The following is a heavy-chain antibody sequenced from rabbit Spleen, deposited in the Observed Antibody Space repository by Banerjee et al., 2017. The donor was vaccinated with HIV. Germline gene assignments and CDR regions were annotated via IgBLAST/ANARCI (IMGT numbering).Heavy chain of an antibody. V-gene: IGHV1S45*01. CDR3: ARDLVGVIGWNFYL. J-gene: IGHJ6*01. CDR2: INAATGRP. D-gene: IGHD1-1*01. Sequence: QEQLEESAGGLVQPGGSLKLSCTASGFSFSNKAVMCWVRQAPGKGLEWIACINAATGRPVYATWAKGRFTISRTSSTTVTLQMTSLTAADRAAYFCARDLVGVIGWNFYLWGPGTLVTVS. CDR1: GFSFSNKAV.